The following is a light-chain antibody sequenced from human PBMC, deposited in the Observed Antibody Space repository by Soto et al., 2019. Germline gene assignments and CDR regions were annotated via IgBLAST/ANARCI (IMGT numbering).Light chain of an antibody. CDR3: QVWDSSTAVV. CDR2: RDS. CDR1: NIGSKN. J-gene: IGLJ2*01. V-gene: IGLV3-9*01. Sequence: SYELTQPLSVSVALGQTARITCGGNNIGSKNVHWYQQKPGQAPVLVIYRDSNRPSGIPERFAGSNSGNTATLTISRAQAGDDAAYYCQVWDSSTAVVFGGGTKVTVL.